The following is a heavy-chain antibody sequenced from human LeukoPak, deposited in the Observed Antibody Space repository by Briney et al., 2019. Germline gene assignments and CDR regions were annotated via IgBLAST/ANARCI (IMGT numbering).Heavy chain of an antibody. CDR2: ISYDGSNK. CDR1: GFTFSSYA. Sequence: PGRSLRLSCAASGFTFSSYAMHWVRQAPGKGLEWVAVISYDGSNKYYADSVKGRFTISRDNSKNTLYLQMNSLRAEDTAVYYCARPNHDYDSSGYYSGYFDYWGQGTLVTVSS. V-gene: IGHV3-30*04. J-gene: IGHJ4*02. CDR3: ARPNHDYDSSGYYSGYFDY. D-gene: IGHD3-22*01.